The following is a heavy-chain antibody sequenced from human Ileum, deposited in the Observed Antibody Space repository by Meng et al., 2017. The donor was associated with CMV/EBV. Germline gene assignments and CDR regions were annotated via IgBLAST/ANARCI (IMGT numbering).Heavy chain of an antibody. J-gene: IGHJ3*02. V-gene: IGHV3-53*01. CDR3: ASSSIQVPGQIVVPADNAFDI. CDR1: GFTVSSNY. Sequence: GESLKISCAASGFTVSSNYMSWVRQAPGEGLEWVSVIYSGCSKYYADSVKGRFTISRNNSKNKLYLQMNSLRAEDTAVYSCASSSIQVPGQIVVPADNAFDIWGQGTMVTVSS. CDR2: IYSGCSK. D-gene: IGHD2-2*01.